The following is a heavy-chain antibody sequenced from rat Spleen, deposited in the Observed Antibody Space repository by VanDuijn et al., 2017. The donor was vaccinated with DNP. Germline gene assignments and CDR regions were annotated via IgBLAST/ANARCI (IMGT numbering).Heavy chain of an antibody. CDR1: DYSITSNY. D-gene: IGHD1-1*01. CDR3: ARWVRYFDY. Sequence: EVQLQESGPGLVKPSQSLSLTCSVTDYSITSNYWGWVRKFPGNKMGWMGYISYSGFTSYNPSLKSRISITRDTSKNQFFLHLNSVTTEDTATYYCARWVRYFDYWGHGVMVTVSS. J-gene: IGHJ2*01. CDR2: ISYSGFT. V-gene: IGHV3-1*01.